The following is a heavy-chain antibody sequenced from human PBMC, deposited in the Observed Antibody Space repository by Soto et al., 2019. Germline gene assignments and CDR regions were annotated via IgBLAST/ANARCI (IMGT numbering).Heavy chain of an antibody. CDR1: GYSFTSYW. J-gene: IGHJ4*02. CDR2: IYPGDSDT. V-gene: IGHV5-51*01. CDR3: ARHIRYCTNGVCPYYFDH. D-gene: IGHD2-8*01. Sequence: GESLKISCKGSGYSFTSYWIGWVRQMPGKGLEWMGIIYPGDSDTRYSPSFQGQVTISADKSISTAYLQWSSLKASDTAMYYCARHIRYCTNGVCPYYFDHWGQGTLVTVSS.